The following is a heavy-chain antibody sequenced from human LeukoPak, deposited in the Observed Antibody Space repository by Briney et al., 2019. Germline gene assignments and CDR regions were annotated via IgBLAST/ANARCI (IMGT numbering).Heavy chain of an antibody. Sequence: PSETLSLTCTVSGGSISSSSYYWGWIRQPPGKGLEWIGSIYYSGSTYYNPSLKSRVTISVDTSKNQFSLKLSSVTAADTAVYYCARLRGRAAYYYYMDVWGKGTTVTISS. J-gene: IGHJ6*03. D-gene: IGHD6-25*01. V-gene: IGHV4-39*01. CDR3: ARLRGRAAYYYYMDV. CDR1: GGSISSSSYY. CDR2: IYYSGST.